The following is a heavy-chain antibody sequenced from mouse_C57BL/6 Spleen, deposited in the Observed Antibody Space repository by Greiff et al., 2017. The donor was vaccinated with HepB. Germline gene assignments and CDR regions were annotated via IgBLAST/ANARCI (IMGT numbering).Heavy chain of an antibody. V-gene: IGHV1-15*01. J-gene: IGHJ4*01. CDR2: IDPETGGT. D-gene: IGHD1-1*01. Sequence: QVHVKQSGAELVRPGASVTLSCKASGYTFTDYEMHWVKQTPVHGLEWIGAIDPETGGTAYNQKFKGKAILTADKSSSTAYMELRSLTSEDSAVYYCTRGSHYYGSYYAMDYWGQGTSVTVSS. CDR1: GYTFTDYE. CDR3: TRGSHYYGSYYAMDY.